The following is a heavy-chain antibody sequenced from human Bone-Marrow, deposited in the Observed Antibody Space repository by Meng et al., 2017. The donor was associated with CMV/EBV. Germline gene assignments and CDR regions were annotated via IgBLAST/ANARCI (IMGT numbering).Heavy chain of an antibody. J-gene: IGHJ5*02. CDR2: IYYSGST. Sequence: SETLSLTCTVSGGSISSSSYYWGWIRQPPGKGLEWIGSIYYSGSTYYNPSLKSRVTISVDTSKNQFSLKLSSVTAADTAVYYCAREKGNYGGAYNWFAPWGQGTLVPVYS. V-gene: IGHV4-39*07. D-gene: IGHD4-23*01. CDR3: AREKGNYGGAYNWFAP. CDR1: GGSISSSSYY.